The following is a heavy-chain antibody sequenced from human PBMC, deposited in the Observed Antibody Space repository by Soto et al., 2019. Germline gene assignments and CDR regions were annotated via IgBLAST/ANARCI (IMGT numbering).Heavy chain of an antibody. V-gene: IGHV1-69*01. CDR1: GGTFSSYA. Sequence: QVQLVQSGAEVKKPRSSVTVSCKASGGTFSSYAIRWVRQAPGQGLEWMGGIIPIFGTANYAQKFQGRVTITADESTSTAYMELSSLRSEDTAVYYCASANPSDYYYYGMDVWGQGTTVTVSS. CDR2: IIPIFGTA. CDR3: ASANPSDYYYYGMDV. D-gene: IGHD6-6*01. J-gene: IGHJ6*02.